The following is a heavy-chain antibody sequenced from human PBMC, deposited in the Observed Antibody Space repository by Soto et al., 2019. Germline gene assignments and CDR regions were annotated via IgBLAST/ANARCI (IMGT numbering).Heavy chain of an antibody. CDR2: INPSGGAT. D-gene: IGHD3-10*01. CDR1: GYTFSNYY. V-gene: IGHV1-46*03. CDR3: ARERSPLWFGEFDYKYYGMEV. J-gene: IGHJ6*02. Sequence: QVQLVQSGAELKKPGASVRMSCKASGYTFSNYYMHWVRQAPGQGLEWMGIINPSGGATTYAQKLQGRVTMTRDTSTSTVYMELNSLRSEDTAVYYCARERSPLWFGEFDYKYYGMEVWGQGTMVTVSS.